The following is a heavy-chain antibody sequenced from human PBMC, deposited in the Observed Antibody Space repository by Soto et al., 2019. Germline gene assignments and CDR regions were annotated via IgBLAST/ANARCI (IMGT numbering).Heavy chain of an antibody. V-gene: IGHV3-23*01. J-gene: IGHJ4*02. D-gene: IGHD6-13*01. CDR3: AKVIYALAAAGSFDY. CDR2: ISGSGGST. CDR1: GFTFISYA. Sequence: EVQRLESGGGLVQPGGSLRLSCAASGFTFISYAMSWFRQSPGKGLEWVSAISGSGGSTYYADSVKGRFTISRDNSKNTLYLQMNSLRAEDTAVYYCAKVIYALAAAGSFDYWGQGTLVTVSS.